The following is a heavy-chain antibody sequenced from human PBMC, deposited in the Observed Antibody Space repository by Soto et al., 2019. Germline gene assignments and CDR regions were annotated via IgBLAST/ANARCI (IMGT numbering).Heavy chain of an antibody. J-gene: IGHJ3*02. Sequence: GGSLRLSCAASGFTFSSYGMHWVRQAPGKGLEWVAVISYDGSNKYYADYVKGRFTISRDNSKNTLYLQMNSLRAEDTVVYYCAKDMSWDLRYDYVWGSYNPGAFDIWGQGTMVTVSS. CDR1: GFTFSSYG. CDR2: ISYDGSNK. CDR3: AKDMSWDLRYDYVWGSYNPGAFDI. V-gene: IGHV3-30*18. D-gene: IGHD3-16*01.